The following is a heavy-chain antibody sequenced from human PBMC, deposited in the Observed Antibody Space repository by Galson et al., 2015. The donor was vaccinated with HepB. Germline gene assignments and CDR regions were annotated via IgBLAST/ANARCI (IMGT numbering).Heavy chain of an antibody. V-gene: IGHV1-58*01. J-gene: IGHJ4*02. D-gene: IGHD3-22*01. CDR1: GVTFTSSA. Sequence: SVKVSCKASGVTFTSSAVQSVRQARGQRLEWIGWIVVGSGNTNYAQKFQERVTITRDMSTSTAYMELSSLRSEDTAVYYCAAGPLSYYYDSSGYYEDYWGQGTLVTVSS. CDR3: AAGPLSYYYDSSGYYEDY. CDR2: IVVGSGNT.